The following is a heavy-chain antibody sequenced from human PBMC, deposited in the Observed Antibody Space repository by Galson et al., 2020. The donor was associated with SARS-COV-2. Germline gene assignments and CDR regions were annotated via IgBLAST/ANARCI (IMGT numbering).Heavy chain of an antibody. D-gene: IGHD4-17*01. J-gene: IGHJ3*02. CDR2: ISHSGGT. V-gene: IGHV4-30-2*01. CDR1: GTSISSGSYS. Sequence: SETLSLTCAVSGTSISSGSYSWNWIRQPPGKGLEWIGYISHSGGTYYNPSLKSRVTISGDRSKNQFSLRLSSVTAADTAVDYCARLHYGEYAPEACDIWGPGTRVTV. CDR3: ARLHYGEYAPEACDI.